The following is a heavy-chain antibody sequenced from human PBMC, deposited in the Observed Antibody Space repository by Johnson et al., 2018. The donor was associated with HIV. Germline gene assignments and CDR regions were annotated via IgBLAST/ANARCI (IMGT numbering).Heavy chain of an antibody. J-gene: IGHJ3*02. CDR2: IWYDGSNQ. D-gene: IGHD1-20*01. Sequence: QEQLVESGGGVVQPGGSLRLSCAASGFTFSSYGMHWVRQAPGKGLEWVAFIWYDGSNQYYADSVKGRFTISRDNAKKSLYLQMSSLRAEDTAVYYCARAPYNWNEGLFAAFDMWGRGTKVTVST. CDR1: GFTFSSYG. V-gene: IGHV3-33*01. CDR3: ARAPYNWNEGLFAAFDM.